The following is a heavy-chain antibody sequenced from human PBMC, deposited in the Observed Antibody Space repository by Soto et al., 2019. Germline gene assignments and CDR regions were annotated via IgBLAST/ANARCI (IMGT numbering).Heavy chain of an antibody. V-gene: IGHV4-31*03. CDR3: ARVSLVTMVRGVEQRGDY. CDR2: IYYSGST. D-gene: IGHD3-10*01. CDR1: GGSISSGGYY. Sequence: SETLSLTCTVSGGSISSGGYYWSWIRQHPGKGLEWIGYIYYSGSTYYNPSLKSRVTISVDTSKNQFSLKLSSVTAADTAVYYCARVSLVTMVRGVEQRGDYWGQGTLVTVSS. J-gene: IGHJ4*02.